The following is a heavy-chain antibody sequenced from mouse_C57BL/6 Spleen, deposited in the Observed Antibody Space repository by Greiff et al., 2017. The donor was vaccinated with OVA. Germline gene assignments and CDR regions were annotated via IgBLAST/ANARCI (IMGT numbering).Heavy chain of an antibody. CDR3: ARYGIYYDYDDYAMDY. V-gene: IGHV1-66*01. J-gene: IGHJ4*01. D-gene: IGHD2-4*01. CDR2: IYPGSGNT. Sequence: VKLQESGPELVKPGASVKISCKASGYSFTSYYIHWVKQRPGQGLEWIGWIYPGSGNTKYNEKFKGKATLTADTSSSTAYMQLSSLTSEDSAVYYCARYGIYYDYDDYAMDYWGQGTSVTVSS. CDR1: GYSFTSYY.